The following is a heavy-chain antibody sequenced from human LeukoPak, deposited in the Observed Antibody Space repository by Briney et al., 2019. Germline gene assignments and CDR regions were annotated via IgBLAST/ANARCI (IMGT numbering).Heavy chain of an antibody. CDR2: IYWDDDK. J-gene: IGHJ5*02. CDR3: ARTTFEYGSGSYYYNWFDP. V-gene: IGHV2-5*02. Sequence: ESGPTLVKPTQTLTLTCTFSGFSLSTSGVGVGWIRQPPGKALEWLALIYWDDDKRYSPSLKSRLTITKDTSKNQVVLTMTNMDPVDTATYYCARTTFEYGSGSYYYNWFDPWGQGTLVTVSS. CDR1: GFSLSTSGVG. D-gene: IGHD3-10*01.